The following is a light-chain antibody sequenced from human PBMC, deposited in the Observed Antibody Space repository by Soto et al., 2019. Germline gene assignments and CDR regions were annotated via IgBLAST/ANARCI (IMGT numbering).Light chain of an antibody. Sequence: EIVLTQSPGTLSLSPGERATLSCGASQSVSSYLAWYQQKPGQAPRLLIYDASNRATGIPARFSGSGSGTDFTLTISSLEPEDFPVYYCQQRSNWYTIGQGTKLEIK. CDR3: QQRSNWYT. J-gene: IGKJ2*01. CDR1: QSVSSY. V-gene: IGKV3-11*01. CDR2: DAS.